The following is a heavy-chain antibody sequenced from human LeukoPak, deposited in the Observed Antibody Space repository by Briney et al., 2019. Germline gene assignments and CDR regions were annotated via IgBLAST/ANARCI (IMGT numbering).Heavy chain of an antibody. CDR3: IVVVVPAAVWQFDL. J-gene: IGHJ2*01. Sequence: GGSLRLSCAASGFIFSYYGMHWVRQAPGKGLEWVAVVWPDGNKKYYGDSVKGRFTVSKDNSENTLFLQMNSLRAEDTAMYYCIVVVVPAAVWQFDLWGRGTQVTVSS. CDR2: VWPDGNKK. CDR1: GFIFSYYG. D-gene: IGHD2-2*01. V-gene: IGHV3-33*01.